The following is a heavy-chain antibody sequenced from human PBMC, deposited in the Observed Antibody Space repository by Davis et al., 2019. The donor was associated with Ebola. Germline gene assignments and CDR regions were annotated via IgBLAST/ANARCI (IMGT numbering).Heavy chain of an antibody. CDR1: GFTFSSYW. D-gene: IGHD6-13*01. CDR3: ARGVYSSTSVSWGDY. Sequence: PGGSLRLSCAASGFTFSSYWMSWVRQAPGKGLEWVSSISSSSSYIYYADSVKGRFTISRDNAKNSLYLQMNSLRAEDTAVYYCARGVYSSTSVSWGDYWGQGTLVTVSS. J-gene: IGHJ4*02. V-gene: IGHV3-21*01. CDR2: ISSSSSYI.